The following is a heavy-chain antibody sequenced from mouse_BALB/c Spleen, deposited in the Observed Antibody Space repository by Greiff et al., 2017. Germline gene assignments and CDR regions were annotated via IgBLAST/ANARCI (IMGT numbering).Heavy chain of an antibody. V-gene: IGHV1-5*01. CDR3: TRGIYYGNYDAMDY. J-gene: IGHJ4*01. CDR1: GYTFTSYW. D-gene: IGHD2-1*01. Sequence: EVQLQQSGTVLARPGASVKMSCKASGYTFTSYWMHWVKQRPGQGLEWIGAIYPGNSDTSYNQKFKGKAKLTAVTSTSTAYMELSSLTNEDSAVYYCTRGIYYGNYDAMDYWGQGTSVTVSS. CDR2: IYPGNSDT.